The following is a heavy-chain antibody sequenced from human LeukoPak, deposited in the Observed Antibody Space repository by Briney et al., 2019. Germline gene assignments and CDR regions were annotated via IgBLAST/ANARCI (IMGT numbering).Heavy chain of an antibody. V-gene: IGHV3-53*01. CDR2: VYASGNT. CDR1: GFSIRSNY. D-gene: IGHD6-6*01. Sequence: GGSLRLSCAASGFSIRSNYMSWVRQAPGKGLEWASIVYASGNTYYSDSVKGRFTISRDNSKNTLYLQMNSLRAEDTAVYYCAREDLVLHYFDYWGQGTLVTVSS. CDR3: AREDLVLHYFDY. J-gene: IGHJ4*02.